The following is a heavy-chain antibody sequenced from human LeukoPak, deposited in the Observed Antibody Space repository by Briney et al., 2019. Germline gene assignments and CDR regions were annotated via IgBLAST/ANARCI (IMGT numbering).Heavy chain of an antibody. V-gene: IGHV4-61*02. CDR1: GGSISSGSYY. CDR2: IYTSGST. D-gene: IGHD5-24*01. Sequence: PSQTLPLTCTVSGGSISSGSYYWSWIRQPAGKGLEWIGRIYTSGSTNYNPSLKSRVTMSVDTSKNQFSLKLSSVTAADTAVYYCARWLQLRAFDIWGQGTMVTVSS. J-gene: IGHJ3*02. CDR3: ARWLQLRAFDI.